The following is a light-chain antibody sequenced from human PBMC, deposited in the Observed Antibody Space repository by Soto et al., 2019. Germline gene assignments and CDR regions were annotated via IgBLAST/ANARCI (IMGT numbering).Light chain of an antibody. Sequence: DIQMTQSPSTLSASVGDRVTITCRAIRSISDWLAWYQQKPGKAPELLIFDASNLKSGVSSRFSGSGSGTEFTLTISRLQPDDVATYYCLQYSSHSWTFGQGTKVDIK. CDR3: LQYSSHSWT. V-gene: IGKV1-5*01. CDR1: RSISDW. CDR2: DAS. J-gene: IGKJ1*01.